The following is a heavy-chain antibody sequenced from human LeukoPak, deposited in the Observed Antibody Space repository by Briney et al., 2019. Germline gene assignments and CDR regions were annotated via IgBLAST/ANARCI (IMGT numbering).Heavy chain of an antibody. D-gene: IGHD6-25*01. CDR3: AKTTIGYSSGGNVPDVFDI. CDR1: VFTPSSNY. V-gene: IGHV3-53*01. CDR2: IYSVVGT. Sequence: LSSAVSVFTPSSNYTSWVRPAPRKGLGWGSVIYSVVGTYYTTSLKGRVTISREKSQNTMYLQMNRLRPAATARYSCAKTTIGYSSGGNVPDVFDIWGQGTMVTVSS. J-gene: IGHJ3*02.